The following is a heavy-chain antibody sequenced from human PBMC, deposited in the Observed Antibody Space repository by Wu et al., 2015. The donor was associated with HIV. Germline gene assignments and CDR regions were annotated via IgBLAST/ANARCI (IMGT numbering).Heavy chain of an antibody. CDR1: GYTFTSYY. Sequence: QVQLVQSGAEVKKPGASVKVSCKASGYTFTSYYMHWVRQAPGQGLEWMGIINPSGGSTSYAQKFQGRVTMTRDTSTSTVYMELSSLRSEDTAVYYCAREERAGIAAAGNWFDPWGQGTLVTVSS. D-gene: IGHD6-13*01. V-gene: IGHV1-46*01. CDR3: AREERAGIAAAGNWFDP. CDR2: INPSGGST. J-gene: IGHJ5*02.